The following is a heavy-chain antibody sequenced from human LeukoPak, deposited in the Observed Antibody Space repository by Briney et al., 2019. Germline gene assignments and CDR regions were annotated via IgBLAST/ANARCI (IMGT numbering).Heavy chain of an antibody. CDR3: ARDRGLTGDLRGFDY. CDR2: IRYDGSNK. Sequence: GGSLRLSCAASGFTFSSYGMHWVRQAPGKGLEWVAFIRYDGSNKYCADSVKGRFTISRDNSKNTLYLQMNSLRAEDTAVYYCARDRGLTGDLRGFDYWGQGTLVTVSS. D-gene: IGHD7-27*01. CDR1: GFTFSSYG. V-gene: IGHV3-30*02. J-gene: IGHJ4*02.